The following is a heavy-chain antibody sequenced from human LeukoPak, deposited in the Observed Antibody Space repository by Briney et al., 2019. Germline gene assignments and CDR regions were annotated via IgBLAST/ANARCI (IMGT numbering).Heavy chain of an antibody. D-gene: IGHD5-24*01. CDR2: FYTSGNT. V-gene: IGHV4-4*09. Sequence: PSETLSLTCSVSGTSITPYSWSWIRQPPGRGLGWIGYFYTSGNTHQNPSLKSRVTMSIDASKNQFSLRLPSMTAADTAVYYCARHRAEMATITDDTFDMWGQGTMVTVSS. CDR3: ARHRAEMATITDDTFDM. J-gene: IGHJ3*02. CDR1: GTSITPYS.